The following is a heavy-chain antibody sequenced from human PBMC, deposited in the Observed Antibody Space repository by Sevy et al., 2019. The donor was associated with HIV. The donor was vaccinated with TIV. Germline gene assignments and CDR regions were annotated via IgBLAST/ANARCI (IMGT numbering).Heavy chain of an antibody. V-gene: IGHV3-7*01. J-gene: IGHJ3*02. D-gene: IGHD2-15*01. Sequence: GGSLRLSCTASGFTFSDYWVSWVRQAPGKGLEWVANIKQDGSEKYYVDSVKGRFTISRDNAKNSLYLQMNSLRAEDTAVYYCARFSVYGGTAVDAFDIWGQGTMVTVSS. CDR1: GFTFSDYW. CDR3: ARFSVYGGTAVDAFDI. CDR2: IKQDGSEK.